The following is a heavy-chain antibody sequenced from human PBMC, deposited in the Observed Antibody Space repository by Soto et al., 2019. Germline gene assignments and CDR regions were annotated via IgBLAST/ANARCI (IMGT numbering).Heavy chain of an antibody. J-gene: IGHJ6*02. V-gene: IGHV4-34*01. CDR1: GGSFSGYY. CDR2: INHSGST. D-gene: IGHD3-3*01. CDR3: ARVGETITIFGVVRYYYYGMDV. Sequence: TLSLPCAVYGGSFSGYYWSWIRQPPGKGLEWIGEINHSGSTNYNPSLKSRVTISVDTSKNQFSLKLSSVTAADTAVYYCARVGETITIFGVVRYYYYGMDVWGQGTTVTVSS.